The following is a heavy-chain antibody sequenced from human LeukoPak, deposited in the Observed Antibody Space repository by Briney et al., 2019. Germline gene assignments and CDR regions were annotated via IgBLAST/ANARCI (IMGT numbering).Heavy chain of an antibody. CDR2: IYYSGST. CDR1: GGSISSSSYY. Sequence: SETLSLTCTVSGGSISSSSYYWGWIRPPPGKGLEWIGSIYYSGSTYYNPSLKSRVTISVDTSKNQFSLKLSSVTAADTAVYYCARGAATYDFQYWGQGTLVAVSS. J-gene: IGHJ1*01. CDR3: ARGAATYDFQY. V-gene: IGHV4-39*01. D-gene: IGHD6-25*01.